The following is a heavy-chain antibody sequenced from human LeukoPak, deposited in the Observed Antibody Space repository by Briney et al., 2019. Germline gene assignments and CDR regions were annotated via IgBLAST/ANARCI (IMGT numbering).Heavy chain of an antibody. Sequence: SGGSLRLSCAASGFTFSSYAMSWVRQAPGKWLEWVSAISGSGGSTYYADSVKGRFTISRDNSKNTLYLQMNSLRAEDTAVYYCAKLYDILTGYYPESYYFDYWGQGTLVTVSS. CDR1: GFTFSSYA. CDR3: AKLYDILTGYYPESYYFDY. D-gene: IGHD3-9*01. CDR2: ISGSGGST. V-gene: IGHV3-23*01. J-gene: IGHJ4*02.